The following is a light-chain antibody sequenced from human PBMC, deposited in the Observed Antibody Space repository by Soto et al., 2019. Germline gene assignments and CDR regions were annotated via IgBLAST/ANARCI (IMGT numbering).Light chain of an antibody. Sequence: DIQMTQSPSFVSASVGDRVTITCRASQSVSTYVNWYQQKSGQAPILLIYAVSHSESGVPSRFRGSGSGTDFTLTISSLQPEDFATYYCQQFYSPPVTFGGGTKVDI. CDR1: QSVSTY. CDR2: AVS. J-gene: IGKJ4*01. CDR3: QQFYSPPVT. V-gene: IGKV1-39*01.